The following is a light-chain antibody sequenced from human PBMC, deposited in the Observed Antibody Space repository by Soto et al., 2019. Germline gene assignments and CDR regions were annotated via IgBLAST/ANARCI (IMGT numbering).Light chain of an antibody. V-gene: IGKV3-20*01. CDR1: QSVDSRF. Sequence: EIVLTHSPGTLSLSPGESATLSCRASQSVDSRFLAWYQQKPGQAPRLLMYGASTRATGIPDRFSGSGSGTDLTLSISSLEPEDFAVYYCQQYDSSRTFGQGTKVEMK. CDR3: QQYDSSRT. J-gene: IGKJ1*01. CDR2: GAS.